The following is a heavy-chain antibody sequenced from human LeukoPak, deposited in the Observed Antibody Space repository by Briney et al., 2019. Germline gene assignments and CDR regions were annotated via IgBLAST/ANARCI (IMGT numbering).Heavy chain of an antibody. D-gene: IGHD3-3*01. V-gene: IGHV4-39*07. Sequence: SETLSLTCTVSGGSISRSSYYWGWIRQPPGKGLGWIGSIYYSGSTYYNPSLMSRVTISVDTSKNQFSLKLTSVTAADTAVYYCARRVVAIFYFDYWGQGALVTVSS. CDR3: ARRVVAIFYFDY. CDR2: IYYSGST. CDR1: GGSISRSSYY. J-gene: IGHJ4*02.